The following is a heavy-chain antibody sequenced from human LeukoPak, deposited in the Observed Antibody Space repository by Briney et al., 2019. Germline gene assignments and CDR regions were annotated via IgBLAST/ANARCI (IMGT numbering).Heavy chain of an antibody. J-gene: IGHJ5*02. CDR2: VYYSRST. CDR1: GGSISSYY. V-gene: IGHV4-59*01. Sequence: SETLFLTCTVSGGSISSYYWSWIRQPLGKGLEWIGYVYYSRSTNYDPSLKSRVYISVDTTKNQFSLKLRSVTAADTAVYYCVRAAGSSSWSTWGQGALVTVSS. CDR3: VRAAGSSSWST. D-gene: IGHD6-13*01.